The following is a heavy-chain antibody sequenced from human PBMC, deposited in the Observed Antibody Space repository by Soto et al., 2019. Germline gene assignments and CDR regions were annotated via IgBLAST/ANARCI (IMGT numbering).Heavy chain of an antibody. D-gene: IGHD1-26*01. Sequence: QVQLQQWGAGLLKPSETLSLTCAVYGGSFSGYYWNWIRQPPGKGLEWIGEINLSGSTNYNPSLKSRVTMSLDTSKNQFSLKVSFVTDADTDVYSCARGLVGARLAYWGPGTLVTVSS. J-gene: IGHJ4*02. CDR1: GGSFSGYY. CDR3: ARGLVGARLAY. CDR2: INLSGST. V-gene: IGHV4-34*01.